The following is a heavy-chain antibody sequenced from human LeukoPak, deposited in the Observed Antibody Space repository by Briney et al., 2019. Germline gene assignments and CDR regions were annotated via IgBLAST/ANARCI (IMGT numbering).Heavy chain of an antibody. J-gene: IGHJ2*01. V-gene: IGHV4-59*08. Sequence: SETLSLTCTVSGGSISSYYWSWIRQPPGKGLEWIGYVDYSGTTNYNPSLKSRVPISVATSKTQFSLKLSSVAAAATAMSYWAGLRGSVRWYFDLWGRGTLVTVSS. CDR1: GGSISSYY. CDR2: VDYSGTT. CDR3: AGLRGSVRWYFDL. D-gene: IGHD3-10*01.